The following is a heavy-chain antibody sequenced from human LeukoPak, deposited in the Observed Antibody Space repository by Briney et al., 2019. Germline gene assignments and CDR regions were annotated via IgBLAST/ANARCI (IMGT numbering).Heavy chain of an antibody. D-gene: IGHD6-25*01. CDR1: GGSISSYY. J-gene: IGHJ5*02. Sequence: PSETLSLTCTVSGGSISSYYWSWIRQPPGKGLEWIGYIYYSGSTNYNPSLKSRVTISVDTSKNQFSLKLSSVTAADTAVYYCARDAAAVGCFDPWGRGPLVTVSS. CDR2: IYYSGST. CDR3: ARDAAAVGCFDP. V-gene: IGHV4-59*01.